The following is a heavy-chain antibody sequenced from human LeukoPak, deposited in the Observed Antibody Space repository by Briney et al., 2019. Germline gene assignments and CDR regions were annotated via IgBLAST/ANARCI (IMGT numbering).Heavy chain of an antibody. Sequence: PSETLSLTCTVSGGSISSYYWSWIRQPAGKGLEWIGRIYTSGSTNYNPSLKRRVTMSVDTSKNQFSLKLSSVTAADTAVYYCARVAAVATKHHYFDYWGQGTLVTVSS. D-gene: IGHD5-12*01. V-gene: IGHV4-4*07. CDR2: IYTSGST. J-gene: IGHJ4*02. CDR3: ARVAAVATKHHYFDY. CDR1: GGSISSYY.